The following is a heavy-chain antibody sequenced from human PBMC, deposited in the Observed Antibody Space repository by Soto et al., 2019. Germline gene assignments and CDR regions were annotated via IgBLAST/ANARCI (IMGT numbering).Heavy chain of an antibody. CDR1: GFTFSSYA. CDR2: ISTNGGST. CDR3: VKGEYYYDGSGYYPFDY. J-gene: IGHJ4*02. D-gene: IGHD3-22*01. V-gene: IGHV3-64D*06. Sequence: GGSLRLSCSASGFTFSSYAMHWVRQAPGKGLEYVSSISTNGGSTHYADSVKGRFTISRDNSKNTQYLQMSSLRADDTAVYYCVKGEYYYDGSGYYPFDYWGQGTLVTVSS.